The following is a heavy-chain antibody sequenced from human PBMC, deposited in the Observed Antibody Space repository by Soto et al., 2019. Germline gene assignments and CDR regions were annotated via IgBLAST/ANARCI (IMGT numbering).Heavy chain of an antibody. V-gene: IGHV1-69*13. CDR2: IVPIYRTA. D-gene: IGHD6-13*01. CDR1: GGTFSSYR. CDR3: VRDSGAKLSSS. J-gene: IGHJ4*02. Sequence: SVKVSCKASGGTFSSYRINWVRQAPGQGLEWVGGIVPIYRTADYAQKFQGRVTITADESARTSYMELRSLKSQDTAVYYCVRDSGAKLSSSWGKGTLVTVSS.